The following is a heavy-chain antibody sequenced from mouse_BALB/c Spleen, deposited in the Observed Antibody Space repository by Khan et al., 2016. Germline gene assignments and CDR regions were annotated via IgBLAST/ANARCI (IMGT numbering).Heavy chain of an antibody. CDR2: IWSGGST. CDR1: GFSLTSYG. CDR3: VRRGYDYDEVYAMDY. D-gene: IGHD2-4*01. V-gene: IGHV2-2*02. J-gene: IGHJ4*01. Sequence: VQLQESGPGLVQPSQSLSITCTVSGFSLTSYGVHWVRQSPGKGLEWLGVIWSGGSTDYNAAFISRLSISKDNSKSQVFFKMNSLQANDTAIYYCVRRGYDYDEVYAMDYWGQGTSVTVSS.